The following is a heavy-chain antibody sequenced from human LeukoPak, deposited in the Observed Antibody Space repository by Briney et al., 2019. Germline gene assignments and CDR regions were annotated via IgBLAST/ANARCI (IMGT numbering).Heavy chain of an antibody. Sequence: GGSLRLSCAASGFTFSSYAMHWVRQAPGKGLEWVVVISYDGSNKYYADSVKGRFTISRDNTKNLLYLKMNSLRAEDTAVYYCASGGSYYGFDYWGQGTLVTVSS. CDR3: ASGGSYYGFDY. V-gene: IGHV3-30*04. D-gene: IGHD1-26*01. J-gene: IGHJ4*02. CDR2: ISYDGSNK. CDR1: GFTFSSYA.